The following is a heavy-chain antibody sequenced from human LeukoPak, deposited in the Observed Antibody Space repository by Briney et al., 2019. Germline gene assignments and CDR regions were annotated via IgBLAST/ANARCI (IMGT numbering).Heavy chain of an antibody. Sequence: SETLSLTCTVSGGSISSSSYYWGWIRQPPGKGLEWIGSIYYSGSTYYNPSLKSRVTISVDTSKNQFSLKLSSVTAADTAVYYCERELSYYDFWSGLTRANNWFDPWGQGTLVTVSS. CDR3: ERELSYYDFWSGLTRANNWFDP. V-gene: IGHV4-39*02. CDR1: GGSISSSSYY. D-gene: IGHD3-3*01. CDR2: IYYSGST. J-gene: IGHJ5*02.